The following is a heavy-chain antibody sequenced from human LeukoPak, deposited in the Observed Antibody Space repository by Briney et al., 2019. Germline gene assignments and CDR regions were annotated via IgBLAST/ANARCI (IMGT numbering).Heavy chain of an antibody. J-gene: IGHJ3*02. CDR1: GYTFTSYA. Sequence: ASVTVSCKASGYTFTSYAMDWVRQAPGQGLEWMGWINTNTGNPTYAQGFTGRFVFSLDTSVSTAYLQISSLKAEDTAVYYCAREYYDSQKVIWGQGTMVTVSS. CDR3: AREYYDSQKVI. D-gene: IGHD3-22*01. CDR2: INTNTGNP. V-gene: IGHV7-4-1*02.